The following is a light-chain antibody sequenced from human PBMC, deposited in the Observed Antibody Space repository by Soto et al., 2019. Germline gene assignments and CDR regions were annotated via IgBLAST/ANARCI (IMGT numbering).Light chain of an antibody. Sequence: QPVLTQPPSASGTPGQRVALSCSGSGTNIGSNNVNWYQQLPGTAPKLLIFFTDKRPSGVPDRFSGSKSGTSASLAISGLQSEDEADYYCATWDDSLNALVFGGGTKVTVL. V-gene: IGLV1-44*01. J-gene: IGLJ3*02. CDR2: FTD. CDR1: GTNIGSNN. CDR3: ATWDDSLNALV.